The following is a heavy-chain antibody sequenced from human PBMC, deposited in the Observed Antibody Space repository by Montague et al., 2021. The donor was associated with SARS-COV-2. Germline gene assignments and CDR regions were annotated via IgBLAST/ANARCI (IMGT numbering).Heavy chain of an antibody. J-gene: IGHJ6*02. Sequence: TLSLTCTVSGGSISSDGYCWIWIRQGKGKDLVWNVYINDSGSTNYSPSLKSRISIAVYTTKNQFTLKLISVTAADTAVYYCARERSDYCSSTSCYDNSCYYYGMDAWGQGTPVTVSS. CDR1: GGSISSDGYC. CDR3: ARERSDYCSSTSCYDNSCYYYGMDA. CDR2: INDSGST. D-gene: IGHD2-2*01. V-gene: IGHV4-31*03.